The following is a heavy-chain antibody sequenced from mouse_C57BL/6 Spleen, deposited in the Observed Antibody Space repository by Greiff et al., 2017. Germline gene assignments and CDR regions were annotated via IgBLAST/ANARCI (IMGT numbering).Heavy chain of an antibody. V-gene: IGHV1-64*01. J-gene: IGHJ3*01. CDR1: GYTFTSYW. CDR3: ARFHYSNPFAD. CDR2: IHPNSGSP. D-gene: IGHD2-5*01. Sequence: QVQLQQPGAELVKPGASVKLSCKASGYTFTSYWMPWVKQRPGQGLEWRGMIHPNSGSPNYNEKLQSKATLTVDKSSSTAYMQLSSLTSEDSAVYYCARFHYSNPFADWGQGTLVTVSA.